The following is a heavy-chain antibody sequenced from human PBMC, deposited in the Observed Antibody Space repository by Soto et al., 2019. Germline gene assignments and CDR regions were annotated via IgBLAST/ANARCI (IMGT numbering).Heavy chain of an antibody. V-gene: IGHV3-23*01. CDR1: GFTFSSYA. Sequence: PGGSLRLSCAASGFTFSSYAMRWVRQAPGKGLEWVSAISGSGGSTYYADSVKGRFTISRDNSKNTLYLQMNSLRAEDTAVYYCAKDSHCGGDCYQPAPFDYGGQGTLVTVSS. D-gene: IGHD2-21*02. CDR3: AKDSHCGGDCYQPAPFDY. CDR2: ISGSGGST. J-gene: IGHJ4*02.